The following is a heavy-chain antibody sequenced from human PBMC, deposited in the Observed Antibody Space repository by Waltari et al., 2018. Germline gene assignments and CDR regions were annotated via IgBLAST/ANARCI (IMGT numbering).Heavy chain of an antibody. CDR2: INPNSGGT. Sequence: QVQLVQSGAEVKKPGASVKVSCKASGYTFTGYYMHWVRQAPGPGLEWMGWINPNSGGTNYAQKFQGRVTMTRDTSISTAYMELSRLRSDDTAVYYCARDLRGDTRPYSGSHGPDYWGQGTLVTVSS. D-gene: IGHD1-26*01. V-gene: IGHV1-2*02. J-gene: IGHJ4*02. CDR3: ARDLRGDTRPYSGSHGPDY. CDR1: GYTFTGYY.